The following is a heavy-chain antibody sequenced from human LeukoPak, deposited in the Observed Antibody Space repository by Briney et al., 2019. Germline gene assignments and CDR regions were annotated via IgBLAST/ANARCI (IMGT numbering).Heavy chain of an antibody. CDR2: IKQDGSEK. V-gene: IGHV3-7*01. CDR3: ARADFWSGYMPFDY. D-gene: IGHD3-3*01. J-gene: IGHJ4*02. Sequence: GGSLRLSCAASGFTFSSYWMSWVRQAPGKGLEWVANIKQDGSEKYYVDSVKGRFTISRDNAKNSLYLQMNSLRAEDTAVYYCARADFWSGYMPFDYWGQGTLVTVSS. CDR1: GFTFSSYW.